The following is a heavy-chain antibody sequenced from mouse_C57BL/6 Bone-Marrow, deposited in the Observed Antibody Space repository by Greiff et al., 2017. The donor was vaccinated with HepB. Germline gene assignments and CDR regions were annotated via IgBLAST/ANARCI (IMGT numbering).Heavy chain of an antibody. CDR2: IYPRSGNT. CDR3: ARDPDYYGSWYFDV. CDR1: GYTFTSYG. V-gene: IGHV1-81*01. Sequence: QVQLQQSGAELARPGASVKLSCKASGYTFTSYGISWVKQRTRQGLEWIGEIYPRSGNTYYNEKFKGKATLTADKSSSTAYMELRSLTSEDSAVYFCARDPDYYGSWYFDVWGTGTTVTVSS. D-gene: IGHD1-1*01. J-gene: IGHJ1*03.